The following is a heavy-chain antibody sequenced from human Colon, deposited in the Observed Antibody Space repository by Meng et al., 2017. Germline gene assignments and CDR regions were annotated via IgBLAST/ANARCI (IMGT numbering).Heavy chain of an antibody. CDR3: ARDDRLDISGYFVD. J-gene: IGHJ4*02. CDR2: ISYDGTNK. CDR1: GFPFNSYS. Sequence: GESLKIPFAATGFPFNSYSMHWVRQAPGKGLEWLAVISYDGTNKYYADSVKGRFTISRDNSENTLFLQMNSLRTEDTSVYYCARDDRLDISGYFVDWGQGTLVTVSS. V-gene: IGHV3-30*04. D-gene: IGHD3-22*01.